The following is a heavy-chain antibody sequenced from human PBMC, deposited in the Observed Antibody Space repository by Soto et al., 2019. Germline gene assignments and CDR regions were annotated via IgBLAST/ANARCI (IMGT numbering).Heavy chain of an antibody. CDR1: EFTFTSFA. CDR2: MSYDGART. Sequence: GGPLRRSCATSEFTFTSFAVHLVRQAPGKGLEWIAVMSYDGARTDYADAVKGRFTSSRDTSKNTLYLQMNNLRPDDTAMYYCARDRPYGDPNWFDPWGQRTLVPVSS. V-gene: IGHV3-30-3*01. D-gene: IGHD4-17*01. CDR3: ARDRPYGDPNWFDP. J-gene: IGHJ5*02.